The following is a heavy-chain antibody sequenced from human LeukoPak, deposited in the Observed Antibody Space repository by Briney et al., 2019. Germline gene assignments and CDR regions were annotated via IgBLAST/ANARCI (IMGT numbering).Heavy chain of an antibody. V-gene: IGHV1-8*01. CDR3: AREGYYYGSGKTAWFDP. Sequence: GASVKVSCKASGYTFTSYDINWVRQATGQGLEWMGWMNPNSGNTGYAQKFQGRVTMTRNTSISTAYMELSSLRSEDTAVYYCAREGYYYGSGKTAWFDPWGQGTLVTVSS. J-gene: IGHJ5*02. CDR1: GYTFTSYD. D-gene: IGHD3-10*01. CDR2: MNPNSGNT.